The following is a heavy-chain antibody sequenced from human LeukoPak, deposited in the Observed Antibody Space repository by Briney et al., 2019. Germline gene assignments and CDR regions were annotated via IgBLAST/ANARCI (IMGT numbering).Heavy chain of an antibody. J-gene: IGHJ4*02. CDR3: AKWGDYDILTGYYDSDY. CDR2: IGGRDSGT. V-gene: IGHV3-23*01. Sequence: GASLRLSCAASGFIFSNDAMSWVRQAPGKGRECVSAIGGRDSGTYYADSVRGRFTVSRDDPKNTLYLQMNTLRAEDTAVYYCAKWGDYDILTGYYDSDYWGQGTLVTVSS. D-gene: IGHD3-9*01. CDR1: GFIFSNDA.